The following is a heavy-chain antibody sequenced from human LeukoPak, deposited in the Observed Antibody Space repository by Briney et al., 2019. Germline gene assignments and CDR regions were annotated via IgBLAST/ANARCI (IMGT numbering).Heavy chain of an antibody. CDR2: ISAYNGNT. CDR1: GYTFTSYG. D-gene: IGHD2-21*02. V-gene: IGHV1-18*01. CDR3: ARGWRDLEYYYYYYGMDV. Sequence: GASVKVSCKASGYTFTSYGISWVRQAPGQGLEWMGWISAYNGNTNYAQKLQGRVTMTTDTSTSTAYMELRSLRSGDTAVYYCARGWRDLEYYYYYYGMDVWGQGTTVTVSS. J-gene: IGHJ6*02.